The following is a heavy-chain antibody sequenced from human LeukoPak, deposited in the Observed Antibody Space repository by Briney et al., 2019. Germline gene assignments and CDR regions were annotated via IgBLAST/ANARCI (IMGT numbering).Heavy chain of an antibody. J-gene: IGHJ4*02. CDR2: INHSGST. Sequence: SATLSLTCAVYGGSFSGYYWSWIRQPPGKGLEWLGEINHSGSTNYNPSLKSRVPISVDTSKNQFSLKLSSVAAANPAGFYVARATFSRSADGTIDYWGQGTMVTVSS. CDR3: ARATFSRSADGTIDY. D-gene: IGHD6-13*01. CDR1: GGSFSGYY. V-gene: IGHV4-34*01.